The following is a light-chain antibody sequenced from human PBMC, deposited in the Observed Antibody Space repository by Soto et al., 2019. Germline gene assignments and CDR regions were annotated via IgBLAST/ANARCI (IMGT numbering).Light chain of an antibody. Sequence: QSALTQPASVSGSPGQSITISCTGTSSDVGGYKYVSWYQQHPDKAPKLIIYVVSNRPSGVSNRFSGSKSGNTASLTISGLQAEDEADDYCGSYTSSDTPYVFGTGTKLTVL. J-gene: IGLJ1*01. CDR1: SSDVGGYKY. V-gene: IGLV2-14*01. CDR3: GSYTSSDTPYV. CDR2: VVS.